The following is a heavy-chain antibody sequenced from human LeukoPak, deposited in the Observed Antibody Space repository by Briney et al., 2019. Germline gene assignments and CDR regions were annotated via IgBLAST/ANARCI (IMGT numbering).Heavy chain of an antibody. CDR1: GFTFSSYG. CDR2: IRYDGSNK. J-gene: IGHJ4*02. V-gene: IGHV3-30*02. D-gene: IGHD4-17*01. Sequence: GSLRLSCAASGFTFSSYGMHWVRQAPGKGLEWVAFIRYDGSNKYYADSGKGRFTISRDNSKNTLYLQMNSLRAEDTAVYYCAKVGGLRNGDYGDYWGQGTLVTVSP. CDR3: AKVGGLRNGDYGDY.